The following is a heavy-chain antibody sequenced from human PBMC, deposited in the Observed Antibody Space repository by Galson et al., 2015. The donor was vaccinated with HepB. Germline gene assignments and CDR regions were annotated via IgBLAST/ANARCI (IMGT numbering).Heavy chain of an antibody. CDR1: RFTFSNYA. CDR3: AKGRSGQPSGGNNWFDP. D-gene: IGHD3-3*01. V-gene: IGHV3-23*01. Sequence: SLRLSCAASRFTFSNYAMSWVRQAPGKGLEWVSGISGSGASTYYADSVKGRFTVSRDNSKNTLFLQMNSLRAEDTAVYYCAKGRSGQPSGGNNWFDPWGQGTLVTVSS. J-gene: IGHJ5*02. CDR2: ISGSGAST.